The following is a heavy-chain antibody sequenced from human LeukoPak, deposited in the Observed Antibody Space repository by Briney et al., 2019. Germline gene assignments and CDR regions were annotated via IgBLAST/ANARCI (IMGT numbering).Heavy chain of an antibody. Sequence: PGGSLRLSCSASGFTFSSYAMSWVRQAPGKGLEWVSAISGSGGSTYYADSVKGRLTISRDNSKNTLYLQMNSLRAEDTAVYYCAKLSSSGYYNRGIFDYWGQGTLVTVSS. D-gene: IGHD3-22*01. CDR2: ISGSGGST. V-gene: IGHV3-23*01. CDR3: AKLSSSGYYNRGIFDY. J-gene: IGHJ4*02. CDR1: GFTFSSYA.